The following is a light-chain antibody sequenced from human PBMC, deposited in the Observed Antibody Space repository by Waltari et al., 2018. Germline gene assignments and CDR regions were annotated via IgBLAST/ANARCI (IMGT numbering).Light chain of an antibody. Sequence: QSVLTQPPSASGTPGQRVTISCSGSRSNLEINYVYWYQQLPGAAPKLLISKTAQRPSGVPDRFSASKAGTSASLVISGLRSEDEADYYCAAWDDTLSAVMFGGGTTMTVL. J-gene: IGLJ3*02. CDR2: KTA. V-gene: IGLV1-47*01. CDR3: AAWDDTLSAVM. CDR1: RSNLEINY.